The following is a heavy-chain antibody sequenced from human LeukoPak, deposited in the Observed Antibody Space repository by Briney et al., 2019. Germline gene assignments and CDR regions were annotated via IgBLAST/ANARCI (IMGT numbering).Heavy chain of an antibody. V-gene: IGHV4-4*09. J-gene: IGHJ4*02. CDR1: HGSISNNY. CDR2: IHASGNT. D-gene: IGHD2-15*01. Sequence: SETLSLTCIVSHGSISNNYWTWIRQPPGKGLEWLGYIHASGNTNYNPSLKSRVTISVDTFKNQFSLKLSSVTAADTAVHYCARHLTYSSVGIEYWGQGTLVTVSS. CDR3: ARHLTYSSVGIEY.